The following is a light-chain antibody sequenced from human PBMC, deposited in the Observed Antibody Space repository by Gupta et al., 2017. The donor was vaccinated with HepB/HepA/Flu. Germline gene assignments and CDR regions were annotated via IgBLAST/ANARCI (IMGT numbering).Light chain of an antibody. Sequence: DIVTTQSPLSLPLTPGEPAYSFEMSSQILHSNGYNYLHWYLQKPGQSPQLLMYLVSKRAFGVPDRFSGSGSGTDFTLKISRLEAEDVGLYYCMQGLQAPITFGGGTKVEIK. CDR2: LVS. CDR1: QILHSNGYNY. J-gene: IGKJ4*01. CDR3: MQGLQAPIT. V-gene: IGKV2-28*01.